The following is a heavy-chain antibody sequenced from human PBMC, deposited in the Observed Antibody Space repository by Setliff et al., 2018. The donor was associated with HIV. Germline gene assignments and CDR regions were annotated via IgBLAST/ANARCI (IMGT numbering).Heavy chain of an antibody. J-gene: IGHJ4*02. CDR2: VYYSGTT. Sequence: SETLSLTCTVSGGSISSSSYYWAWVRQPPGKGLEWIGSVYYSGTTYISPSLKSRLTISVDRSTNQFSLRLNSMTAADMAMYYCARSSRGYYNPLFDYWGQGTLVTVSS. CDR1: GGSISSSSYY. CDR3: ARSSRGYYNPLFDY. D-gene: IGHD3-22*01. V-gene: IGHV4-39*01.